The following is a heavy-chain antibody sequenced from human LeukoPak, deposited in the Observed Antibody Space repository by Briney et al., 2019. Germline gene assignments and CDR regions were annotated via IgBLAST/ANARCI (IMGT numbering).Heavy chain of an antibody. CDR2: ISASGHAT. CDR1: GFTFSSYA. J-gene: IGHJ4*02. D-gene: IGHD1-26*01. CDR3: AKWPEGATPKFHH. Sequence: GGSLRLSCAASGFTFSSYAMSWVRQAPGKGLEAPGKGLEWVSTISASGHATYYPDSVRGRFTISRDNSKSTLHLQMDSLRAEDSALYYCAKWPEGATPKFHHWGQGTLVSVSS. V-gene: IGHV3-23*01.